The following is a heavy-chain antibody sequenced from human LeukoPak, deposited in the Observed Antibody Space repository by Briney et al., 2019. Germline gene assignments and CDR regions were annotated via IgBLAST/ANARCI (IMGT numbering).Heavy chain of an antibody. CDR2: IGGSGGST. CDR1: GFTFSNYA. CDR3: ASDIVVVPAAIGSAFDI. J-gene: IGHJ3*02. D-gene: IGHD2-2*02. Sequence: PGGSLRLSCAASGFTFSNYAMSWVRQAPGKGLEWVSIIGGSGGSTYYADSVKGRFTISRDNAKNSLYLQMNSLRAEDTAVYYCASDIVVVPAAIGSAFDIWGQGTMVTVSS. V-gene: IGHV3-23*01.